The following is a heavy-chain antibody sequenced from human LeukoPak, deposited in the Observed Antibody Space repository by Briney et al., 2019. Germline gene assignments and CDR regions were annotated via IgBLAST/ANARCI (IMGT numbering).Heavy chain of an antibody. Sequence: PGGSLRLSCAASGFTFSNYAISWVRQAPGKGPEWVSAITSNGGNTDYADSVKGRFTISRDNSKNTLSLQMNSLRAEDTAVYYCAKDGRRSSLPWGQGTLVTVSS. CDR2: ITSNGGNT. CDR1: GFTFSNYA. V-gene: IGHV3-23*01. J-gene: IGHJ4*02. CDR3: AKDGRRSSLP. D-gene: IGHD6-13*01.